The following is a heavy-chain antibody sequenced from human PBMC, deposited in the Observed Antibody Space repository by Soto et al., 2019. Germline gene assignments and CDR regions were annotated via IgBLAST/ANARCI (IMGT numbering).Heavy chain of an antibody. J-gene: IGHJ4*02. CDR2: INAGNSDT. CDR3: ARDFSMVVVGPGY. Sequence: ASVKVSCKASGYTFTSYAMHWVRHAPGQRLEWMGWINAGNSDTKYSQKFQGRVTITSDTSASTAYMELSSLRSEDTAVYYCARDFSMVVVGPGYCGQGTLVTVSS. CDR1: GYTFTSYA. V-gene: IGHV1-3*01. D-gene: IGHD3-22*01.